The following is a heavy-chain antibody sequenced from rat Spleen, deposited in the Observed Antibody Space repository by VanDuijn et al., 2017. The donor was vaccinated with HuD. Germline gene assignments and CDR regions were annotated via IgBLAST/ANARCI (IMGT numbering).Heavy chain of an antibody. J-gene: IGHJ3*01. Sequence: EVQLVETGGGLVQPGRSLKLSCVASGFTFSGYWMYWLRQAPGKGLEWISSINTDGDSNSYPDSVKGRFTISRDIAKSTLYLQMNSLRSEDTATYYCTTVLQGHGFAYWGQGTLFTVSS. CDR3: TTVLQGHGFAY. D-gene: IGHD1-1*01. CDR2: INTDGDSN. CDR1: GFTFSGYW. V-gene: IGHV5-58*01.